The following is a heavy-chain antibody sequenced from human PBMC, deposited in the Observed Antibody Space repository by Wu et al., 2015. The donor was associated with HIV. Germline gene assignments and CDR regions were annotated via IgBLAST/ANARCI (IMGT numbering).Heavy chain of an antibody. CDR1: GYTFTGKY. J-gene: IGHJ5*01. CDR2: VNPDGSDR. Sequence: QVQLVQSGADVKKPGASVKVSCKASGYTFTGKYIHWVRQAPGQGLEWMGWVNPDGSDRYIAKKFLGRVILTRRAPSNTAYLELKDLTFDDTAVYYCARDRSPLSLDSWGQGTLVTVS. D-gene: IGHD5/OR15-5a*01. CDR3: ARDRSPLSLDS. V-gene: IGHV1-2*02.